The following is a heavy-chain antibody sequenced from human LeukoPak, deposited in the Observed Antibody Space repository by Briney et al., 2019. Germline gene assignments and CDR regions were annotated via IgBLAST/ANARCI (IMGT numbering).Heavy chain of an antibody. CDR3: VSPLGYSGSYYFDY. CDR1: GGTFSSYA. D-gene: IGHD1-26*01. CDR2: IIPIFGTA. Sequence: ASVKVSCKASGGTFSSYAISWVRQAPGQGLEWMGGIIPIFGTANYAQKFQGRVTITADESTSTAYMELSSLRSEGTAVYYCVSPLGYSGSYYFDYWGQGTLVTVSS. V-gene: IGHV1-69*13. J-gene: IGHJ4*02.